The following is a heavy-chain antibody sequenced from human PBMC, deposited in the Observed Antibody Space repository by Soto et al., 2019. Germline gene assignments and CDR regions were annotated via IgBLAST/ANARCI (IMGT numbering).Heavy chain of an antibody. D-gene: IGHD2-2*01. V-gene: IGHV1-46*03. Sequence: VSVKVSCKASGYTFTSYYMHWVRQAPGQGLEWMGIINPSGGSTSYAQKFQGRVTMTRNTSTSTVYMELSSLRSEDTAVYYCARDDARAAVPAAIVGFDYWGQGTLVTVSS. CDR2: INPSGGST. J-gene: IGHJ4*02. CDR3: ARDDARAAVPAAIVGFDY. CDR1: GYTFTSYY.